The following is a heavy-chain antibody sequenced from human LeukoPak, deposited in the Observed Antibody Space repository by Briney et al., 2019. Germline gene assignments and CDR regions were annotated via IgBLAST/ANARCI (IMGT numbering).Heavy chain of an antibody. CDR3: ARPPLPYYYDSSGTKGYAFDI. V-gene: IGHV1-69*05. CDR1: GGTFSSYA. J-gene: IGHJ3*02. D-gene: IGHD3-22*01. Sequence: GASVKVSCKSSGGTFSSYAISWVRQAPGQGLEWMGGIIPIFGTANYAQKFQGGVTITTDESTSTAYMELSSLRSEDTAVYYCARPPLPYYYDSSGTKGYAFDIWGQGTMVTVSS. CDR2: IIPIFGTA.